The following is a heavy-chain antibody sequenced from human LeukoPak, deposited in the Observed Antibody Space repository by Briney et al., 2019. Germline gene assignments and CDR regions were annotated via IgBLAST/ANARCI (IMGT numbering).Heavy chain of an antibody. CDR3: ARSTYPRAAFDI. J-gene: IGHJ3*02. CDR1: GYTFTGYY. V-gene: IGHV1-2*02. CDR2: INPNSGGT. Sequence: GASVKVSCKASGYTFTGYYMHWVRQAPGHGLEWMGWINPNSGGTNFAQKFQGRVTMTRDTSISTAYMELSRLRSDDTAVYYCARSTYPRAAFDIWGQGTMVTVSS.